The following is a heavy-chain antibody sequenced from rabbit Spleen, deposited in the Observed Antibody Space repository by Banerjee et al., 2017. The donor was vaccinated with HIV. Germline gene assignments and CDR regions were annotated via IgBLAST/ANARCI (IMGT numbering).Heavy chain of an antibody. V-gene: IGHV1S40*01. J-gene: IGHJ4*01. CDR3: ARDATTNKIVYFDL. CDR2: IRTGSGDT. Sequence: QSLEESGGGLVQPEGSLTLTCTASGFSFSSNYYICWVRRAPGKGLEWIGCIRTGSGDTYYASWAKGRFTISKTSSTTVTLQMTSLTAADTATYFCARDATTNKIVYFDLWGPGTLVTVS. CDR1: GFSFSSNYY. D-gene: IGHD4-1*01.